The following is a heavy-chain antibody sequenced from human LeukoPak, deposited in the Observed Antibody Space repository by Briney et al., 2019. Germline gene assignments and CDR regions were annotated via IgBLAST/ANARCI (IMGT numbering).Heavy chain of an antibody. V-gene: IGHV3-23*01. CDR1: TFIFISYA. CDR3: ARGAYGDYDS. D-gene: IGHD4-17*01. Sequence: GGSLRLSCAASTFIFISYAVRWVRQAPGKGLEWVSAISAGADSTYYADSVQGRFTISRDNSKNTLFLQMSGLRAEDTAVYFGARGAYGDYDSWGQGTLVTVPS. CDR2: ISAGADST. J-gene: IGHJ5*01.